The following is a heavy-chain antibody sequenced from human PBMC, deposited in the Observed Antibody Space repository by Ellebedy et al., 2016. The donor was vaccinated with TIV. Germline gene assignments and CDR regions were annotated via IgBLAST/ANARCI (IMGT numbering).Heavy chain of an antibody. D-gene: IGHD3-10*01. CDR3: ATRSYHAEYFHH. CDR1: GGSITSSSYY. Sequence: GSLRLXXTVSGGSITSSSYYWGWIRQPPGKGLEWIGSIYYSGSTYYNPSLKSRVTISVDTSKSEFSLKLSSLTAADTAVYYCATRSYHAEYFHHWGQGTLVTVSS. V-gene: IGHV4-39*07. J-gene: IGHJ1*01. CDR2: IYYSGST.